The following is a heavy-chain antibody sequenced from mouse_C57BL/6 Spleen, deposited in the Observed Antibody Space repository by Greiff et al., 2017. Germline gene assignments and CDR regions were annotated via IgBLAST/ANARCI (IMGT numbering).Heavy chain of an antibody. D-gene: IGHD2-2*01. V-gene: IGHV1-81*01. CDR3: ALQSTMVTTEAMDY. CDR2: IYPRSGNT. Sequence: QVQLQQSGAELARPGASVKLSCKASGYTFTSYGISWVKQRTGQGLEWIGEIYPRSGNTYYNEKFKGKATLTADKSSSTAYMELRSLTSEDSAVYFCALQSTMVTTEAMDYWGQGTSVTVSS. CDR1: GYTFTSYG. J-gene: IGHJ4*01.